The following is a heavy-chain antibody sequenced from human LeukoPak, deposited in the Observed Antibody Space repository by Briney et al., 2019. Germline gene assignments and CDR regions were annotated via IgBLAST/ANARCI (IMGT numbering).Heavy chain of an antibody. D-gene: IGHD3-3*01. CDR2: ISSRGGST. CDR1: GFTFSHYA. V-gene: IGHV3-23*01. J-gene: IGHJ3*02. CDR3: RSEQEEDAFDI. Sequence: GGSLTLSCAASGFTFSHYAIRWVRQAPGKELQWVSAISSRGGSTYYASSLKGRFTISSDTSKNTLYLQMNSLRAEDTAVYYCRSEQEEDAFDIWGQGTMVTVSS.